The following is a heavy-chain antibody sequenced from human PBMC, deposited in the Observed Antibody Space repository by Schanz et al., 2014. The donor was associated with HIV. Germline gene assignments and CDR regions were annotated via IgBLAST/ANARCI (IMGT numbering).Heavy chain of an antibody. CDR1: GFTFMNYA. CDR2: ISGAGHRI. D-gene: IGHD5-12*01. CDR3: AKDGYSSAYYIDY. J-gene: IGHJ4*02. Sequence: EVQLLESGGGLVQPGESLTLSCVASGFTFMNYAMNWVRQSPGKGLEWVSSISGAGHRIYYVDSVRGRFTVSRDNSKNTVFLQMNSLTVEDTAMYYCAKDGYSSAYYIDYWGQGTLVTVSS. V-gene: IGHV3-23*01.